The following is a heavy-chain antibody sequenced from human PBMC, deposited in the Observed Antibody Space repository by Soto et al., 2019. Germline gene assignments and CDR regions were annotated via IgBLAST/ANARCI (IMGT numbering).Heavy chain of an antibody. Sequence: SVNVSCKASGGPFSGYTFSWVRQAPGQGLEWIGRIIPFFNIVNYAQKFQGRVTITAHTFTSTAYMELSSLSSEDTAVYYCARGKSCTTSSCYSHSADWGQGTLVTVSS. V-gene: IGHV1-69*02. J-gene: IGHJ4*02. CDR1: GGPFSGYT. CDR3: ARGKSCTTSSCYSHSAD. CDR2: IIPFFNIV. D-gene: IGHD2-2*01.